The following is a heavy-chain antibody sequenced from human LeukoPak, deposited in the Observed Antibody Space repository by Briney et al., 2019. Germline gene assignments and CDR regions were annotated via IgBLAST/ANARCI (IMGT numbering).Heavy chain of an antibody. J-gene: IGHJ5*02. CDR2: IYYSGST. CDR1: GGSISSYY. CDR3: AREAILVGATPGWFDP. Sequence: SSETLSLTCTVSGGSISSYYWSWIRQPPGKGLEWIGYIYYSGSTNYNPSLKSRVIISVDASKNQFSLKLSSVTAADTAVYYCAREAILVGATPGWFDPWGQGTLVTVSS. V-gene: IGHV4-59*01. D-gene: IGHD1-26*01.